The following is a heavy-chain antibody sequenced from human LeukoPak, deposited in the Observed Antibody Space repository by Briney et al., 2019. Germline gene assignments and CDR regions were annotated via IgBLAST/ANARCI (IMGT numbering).Heavy chain of an antibody. D-gene: IGHD2-21*02. CDR2: INPNSGGT. V-gene: IGHV1-2*02. Sequence: ASVKVSCKASGYTFTSYAMNWVRQAPGQGLEWMGWINPNSGGTNYAQKFQGRVTMTRDTSISTAYMELSRLRSDDTAVYYCARADIVVVTATNNWFDPWGQGTLVTVSS. CDR1: GYTFTSYA. CDR3: ARADIVVVTATNNWFDP. J-gene: IGHJ5*02.